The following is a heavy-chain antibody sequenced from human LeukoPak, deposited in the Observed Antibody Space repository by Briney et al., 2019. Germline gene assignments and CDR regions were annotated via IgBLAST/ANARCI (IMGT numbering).Heavy chain of an antibody. CDR3: AKDIYGDYGGLAY. Sequence: PGGSLRLSCAASGFTFSTYAMNWVRQAPGKGLEWVSTIINSGGSTYYADSVKGRFTISRDNSKNTLYLQMNSLRAEDTAVYYCAKDIYGDYGGLAYWGQGTLVTVSS. D-gene: IGHD4-17*01. CDR1: GFTFSTYA. CDR2: IINSGGST. J-gene: IGHJ4*02. V-gene: IGHV3-23*01.